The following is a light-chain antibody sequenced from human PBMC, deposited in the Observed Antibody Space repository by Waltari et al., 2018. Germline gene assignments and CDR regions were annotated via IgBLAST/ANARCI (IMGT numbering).Light chain of an antibody. CDR3: QVWDSNSDHVVV. CDR1: QIGNKR. V-gene: IGLV3-21*03. CDR2: DDD. Sequence: SYTLTQPPAVSVAPGKTATITCGGNQIGNKRVHWYQQKPGQAPVLAVSDDDDRPSGIPGRFSGSNSWSTATLTISRVEAGDEADYFCQVWDSNSDHVVVFGGGTKLTVL. J-gene: IGLJ2*01.